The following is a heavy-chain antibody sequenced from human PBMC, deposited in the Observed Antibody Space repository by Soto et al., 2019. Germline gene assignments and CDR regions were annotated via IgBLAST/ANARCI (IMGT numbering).Heavy chain of an antibody. CDR3: ARDRVIRLFPMDV. CDR1: CYTFASHG. Sequence: GASVKGSCKAWCYTFASHGISWGRQAPGQGLEWMGWISAYNGNTNYAQKLQGRVTMTTDTSTSTAYMELRSLRSDDTAVYYCARDRVIRLFPMDVWGQGTTVTVSS. J-gene: IGHJ6*02. D-gene: IGHD2-21*01. CDR2: ISAYNGNT. V-gene: IGHV1-18*01.